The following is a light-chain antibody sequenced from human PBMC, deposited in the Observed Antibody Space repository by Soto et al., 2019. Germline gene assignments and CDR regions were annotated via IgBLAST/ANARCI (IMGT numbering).Light chain of an antibody. CDR2: EVS. V-gene: IGLV2-14*01. Sequence: QSALTQPASVSGSPGQSIAISCTGTSSDVGGYNYVSWYQQHPGKAPKLMIHEVSNRPSGVSDRFSGSKFGNTASLTISGLQADDEADYYCSSHTSYSTRVFGTGTKLTVL. CDR3: SSHTSYSTRV. CDR1: SSDVGGYNY. J-gene: IGLJ1*01.